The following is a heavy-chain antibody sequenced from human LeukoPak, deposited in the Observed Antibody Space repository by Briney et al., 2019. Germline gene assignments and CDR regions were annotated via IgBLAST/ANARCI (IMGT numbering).Heavy chain of an antibody. V-gene: IGHV3-30*18. CDR1: GFTFSSYG. D-gene: IGHD3-16*01. CDR2: ISYDGSNK. J-gene: IGHJ4*02. Sequence: GRSLRLSCAASGFTFSSYGMHWVRQAPGKGPEWVAVISYDGSNKYYADSVKGRFTISRDNSKNTLYLQMNSLRAEDTAVYYCAKEFPVDDYVWGSFFPSDYWGQGTLVTVSS. CDR3: AKEFPVDDYVWGSFFPSDY.